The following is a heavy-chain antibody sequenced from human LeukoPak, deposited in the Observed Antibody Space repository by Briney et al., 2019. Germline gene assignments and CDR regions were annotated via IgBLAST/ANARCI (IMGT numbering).Heavy chain of an antibody. Sequence: GGSLRLSCAASGFTVSSNYMSWVRQAPGKGLEWVSVIYSGGSTYYADSVKGRFTISRDNSKNTLYLQMNSLRAEDTAVHYCVYSGYDLVGFDYWGQGTLVTVSS. CDR2: IYSGGST. CDR3: VYSGYDLVGFDY. CDR1: GFTVSSNY. V-gene: IGHV3-66*02. J-gene: IGHJ4*02. D-gene: IGHD5-12*01.